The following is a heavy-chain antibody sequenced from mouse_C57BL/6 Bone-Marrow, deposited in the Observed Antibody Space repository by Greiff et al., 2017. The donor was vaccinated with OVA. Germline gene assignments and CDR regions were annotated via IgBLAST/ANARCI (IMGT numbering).Heavy chain of an antibody. CDR3: ARSDYYYAMDY. Sequence: QVQLQQSGPELVKPGASVKLSCKASGYTFTSYDINLLKQMPGQGLEWIGWIYPRDGSTKYNEKFKGKATLTVDTSSSTAYMELHSLTSEDSAVYFCARSDYYYAMDYWGQGTSVTVSS. CDR2: IYPRDGST. CDR1: GYTFTSYD. J-gene: IGHJ4*01. V-gene: IGHV1-85*01.